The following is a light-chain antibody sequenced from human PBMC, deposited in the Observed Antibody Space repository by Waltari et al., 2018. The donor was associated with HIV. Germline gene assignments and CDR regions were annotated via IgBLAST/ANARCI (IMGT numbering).Light chain of an antibody. CDR1: SSNIGNSN. CDR3: SAWDDSLNAVL. Sequence: QSVLTQPPSVSGTPGHRVTLSCSGSSSNIGNSNANWYQHLPGTAPKLLIYSNNQRPSGVPDRFSGSKSGTSASLAISGLQSEDEADYYCSAWDDSLNAVLFGGGTKLTVL. V-gene: IGLV1-44*01. J-gene: IGLJ2*01. CDR2: SNN.